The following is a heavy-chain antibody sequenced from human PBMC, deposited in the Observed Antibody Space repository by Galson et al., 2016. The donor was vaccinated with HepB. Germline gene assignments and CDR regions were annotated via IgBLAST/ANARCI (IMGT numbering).Heavy chain of an antibody. V-gene: IGHV3-23*01. CDR3: AKFRGADCSNYYMAV. CDR2: LGSSGRST. Sequence: SLRLSCAASGFTFGSYAMSWVRQAPGKGLEWVSTLGSSGRSTYYADPVKGRFTISRDTSKNTLYLQMNNLGAEDTALYYCAKFRGADCSNYYMAVWGKGTTVTVSS. D-gene: IGHD2-21*02. J-gene: IGHJ6*03. CDR1: GFTFGSYA.